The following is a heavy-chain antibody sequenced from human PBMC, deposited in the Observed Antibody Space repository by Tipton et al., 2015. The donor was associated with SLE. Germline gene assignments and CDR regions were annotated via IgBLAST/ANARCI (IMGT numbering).Heavy chain of an antibody. D-gene: IGHD7-27*01. CDR2: IYYSGST. CDR3: ARDAGGSLGMESYYYYMDV. J-gene: IGHJ6*03. V-gene: IGHV4-59*02. Sequence: LRLSCAASELSVSNNYMSWIRQPPGKGLEWIGYIYYSGSTYYNPSLKSRVTMSIDTSKNQFSLNLSSVTAADTAVYFCARDAGGSLGMESYYYYMDVWGKGTTVTVSS. CDR1: ELSVSNNY.